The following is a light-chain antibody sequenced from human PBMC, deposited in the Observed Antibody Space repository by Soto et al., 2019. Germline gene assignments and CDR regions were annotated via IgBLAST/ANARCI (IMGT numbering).Light chain of an antibody. CDR1: QSVMSNY. Sequence: EVVLTQSPGSLSLSPGERATLSCRASQSVMSNYLSWYQQKPGQAPRLLIYDASNRATGIPARFSGSGSGTDFTLTISSLEPEDFAVYYCQQRNNWPSFGQGTRLEIK. J-gene: IGKJ5*01. CDR2: DAS. CDR3: QQRNNWPS. V-gene: IGKV3-11*01.